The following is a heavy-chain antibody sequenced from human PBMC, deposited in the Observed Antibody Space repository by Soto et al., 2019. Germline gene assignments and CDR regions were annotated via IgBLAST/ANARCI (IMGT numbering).Heavy chain of an antibody. J-gene: IGHJ4*02. CDR2: ISSSSSYI. Sequence: ESGGGLVKPGGSLRLSCAASGFTFSSYSMNWVRQAPGKGLEWVSSISSSSSYIYYADSVKGRFTISRDNAKNSLYLQMNSLRAEDTAVYYCARSSGSYSRFDYWGQGTLVTVSS. V-gene: IGHV3-21*01. CDR3: ARSSGSYSRFDY. CDR1: GFTFSSYS. D-gene: IGHD1-26*01.